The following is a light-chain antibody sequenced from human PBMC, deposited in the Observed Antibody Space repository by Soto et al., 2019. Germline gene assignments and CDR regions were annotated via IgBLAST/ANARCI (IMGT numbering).Light chain of an antibody. J-gene: IGKJ2*01. Sequence: DIPMTQSPSSVSASVGDRVTITWRASQGISSWLAWYQQKPGKAPKLLIYAASSLQSGVPSRFSGTGSVTDFTLPIRSLQPEDVAPYCCQPAYSLPYTFCQATKLPFK. CDR3: QPAYSLPYT. CDR2: AAS. V-gene: IGKV1-12*01. CDR1: QGISSW.